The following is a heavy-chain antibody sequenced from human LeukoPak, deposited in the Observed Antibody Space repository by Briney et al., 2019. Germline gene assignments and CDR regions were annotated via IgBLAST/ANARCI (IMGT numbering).Heavy chain of an antibody. Sequence: PSETLSFTSTVSAGSISNDYWSWIRQPAGKGLEWIGRIYSSGNTNYNPSLESRVTMSLDTSKNQFSLRLSSVTAADTAVYFCARGRGYCDSCTNRFDAWGQGTMVTVSS. CDR2: IYSSGNT. CDR1: AGSISNDY. CDR3: ARGRGYCDSCTNRFDA. D-gene: IGHD3-22*01. V-gene: IGHV4-4*07. J-gene: IGHJ5*02.